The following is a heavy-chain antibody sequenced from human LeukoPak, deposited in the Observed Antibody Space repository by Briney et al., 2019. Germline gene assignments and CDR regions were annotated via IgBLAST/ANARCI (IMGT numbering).Heavy chain of an antibody. J-gene: IGHJ4*02. D-gene: IGHD3-22*01. Sequence: GGSLRLSCAASGFTFSSYAMSWVRQAPGNGLEWVSAIGGSDGTTYYVDSVRGRFTISRDNSKDTLYLQMNSLRAEDTAVYYCAKRDSSGYYPYYFDSWGQGTLVTVSS. CDR1: GFTFSSYA. CDR2: IGGSDGTT. V-gene: IGHV3-23*01. CDR3: AKRDSSGYYPYYFDS.